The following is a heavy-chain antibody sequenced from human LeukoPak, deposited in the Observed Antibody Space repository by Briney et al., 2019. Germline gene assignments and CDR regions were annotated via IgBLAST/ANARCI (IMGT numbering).Heavy chain of an antibody. CDR3: AKGTVHDC. Sequence: GGSLRLSCAASRFTFSSDVRNWVRQAPGKGLEWVSGISDTGGNPYYADSVKGRFTISRDKSKNTLDLQMNSLRAEDTAVYYCAKGTVHDCWGQGTLVTVS. D-gene: IGHD3/OR15-3a*01. CDR2: ISDTGGNP. CDR1: RFTFSSDV. V-gene: IGHV3-23*01. J-gene: IGHJ4*02.